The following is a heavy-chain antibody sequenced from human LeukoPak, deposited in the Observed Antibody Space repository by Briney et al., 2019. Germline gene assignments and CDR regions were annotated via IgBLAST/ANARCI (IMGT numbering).Heavy chain of an antibody. V-gene: IGHV4-34*01. D-gene: IGHD3-3*01. J-gene: IGHJ6*02. Sequence: SETLSLTCAVYGGSFSGYYWSWIRQPPGKGLEWIGEINHSGSTNYNPSIKSRVTISVDTSKNQFSLKLSSVTAADTAVYYCASRGVVEGYYYYGMDVWGQGTTVTVSS. CDR3: ASRGVVEGYYYYGMDV. CDR2: INHSGST. CDR1: GGSFSGYY.